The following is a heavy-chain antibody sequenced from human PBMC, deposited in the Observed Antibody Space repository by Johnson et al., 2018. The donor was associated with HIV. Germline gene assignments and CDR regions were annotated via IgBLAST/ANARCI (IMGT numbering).Heavy chain of an antibody. CDR1: GFTFSNYA. J-gene: IGHJ3*02. V-gene: IGHV3-33*06. Sequence: VQLVESGGGVVQPGRSLRLSCAASGFTFSNYAMHWVRQAPGKGLEWVAVIWYNGSKKYYADSVKGRFTISRDNSKNTLYLQMNSLRAEDTAVYYCAKDGGSYGGAFDIWGQGTMVTVSS. CDR3: AKDGGSYGGAFDI. CDR2: IWYNGSKK. D-gene: IGHD1-26*01.